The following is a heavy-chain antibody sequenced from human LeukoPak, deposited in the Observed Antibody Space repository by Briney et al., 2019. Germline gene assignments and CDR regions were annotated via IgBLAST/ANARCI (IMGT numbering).Heavy chain of an antibody. CDR2: IYYSGST. Sequence: SETLSLTCTVSGGSISSYYWSWIRQPPGKGLEWIGYIYYSGSTNYNPSLKSRVTISVDTSKNQFSLKLSSVTAADTTVYYCARDRGGFDYWGQGTLVTVSS. D-gene: IGHD3-16*01. CDR1: GGSISSYY. J-gene: IGHJ4*02. V-gene: IGHV4-59*01. CDR3: ARDRGGFDY.